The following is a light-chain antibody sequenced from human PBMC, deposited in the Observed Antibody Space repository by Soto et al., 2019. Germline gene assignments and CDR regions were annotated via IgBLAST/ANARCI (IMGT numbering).Light chain of an antibody. CDR3: QQARSFPVT. Sequence: DIQITQSPSSLSASVVDAVTITCRSSQDVGRWLSWYQQKPGKAPKILIFATSSLQSGVPSRFSGSGSGTDFTLTLSSLQSEDFATXXCQQARSFPVTFGQGTRLEI. J-gene: IGKJ5*01. CDR1: QDVGRW. CDR2: ATS. V-gene: IGKV1D-12*01.